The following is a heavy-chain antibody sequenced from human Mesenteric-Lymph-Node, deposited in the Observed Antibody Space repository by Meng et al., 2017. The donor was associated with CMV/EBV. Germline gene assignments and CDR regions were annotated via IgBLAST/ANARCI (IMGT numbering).Heavy chain of an antibody. CDR2: ISYDGSNK. D-gene: IGHD6-25*01. V-gene: IGHV3-30*19. Sequence: GESLKISCAASGFTFNTYGMHWVRQAPGKGLEWVAVISYDGSNKYYADSVKGRFTISRDNSKNTLYLQMNSLRAEDTAVYYCARVPAYYYYGMDVWGQGTTVTVSS. CDR3: ARVPAYYYYGMDV. J-gene: IGHJ6*02. CDR1: GFTFNTYG.